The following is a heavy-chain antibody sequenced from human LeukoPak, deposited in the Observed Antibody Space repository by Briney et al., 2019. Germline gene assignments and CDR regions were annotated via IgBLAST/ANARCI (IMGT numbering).Heavy chain of an antibody. Sequence: GGSLRLSCAAAGFTFSSYAMGWVRQAPGKGLEWVSAISGSGTSTYNADSVKGRFTISRDNFKNTLYLQMNSLRVEDTAVYYCTKNILADYWGQGTLVTVPS. CDR3: TKNILADY. CDR2: ISGSGTST. CDR1: GFTFSSYA. V-gene: IGHV3-23*01. D-gene: IGHD2/OR15-2a*01. J-gene: IGHJ4*02.